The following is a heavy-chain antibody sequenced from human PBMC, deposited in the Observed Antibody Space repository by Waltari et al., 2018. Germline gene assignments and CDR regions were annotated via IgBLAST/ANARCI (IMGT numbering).Heavy chain of an antibody. D-gene: IGHD1-1*01. Sequence: QVQLVESGGGVVQPGRSLRLSCAASGFTFTTYGIHWVRQAPGKGLEWVAMIWHDGGRTYYADSVKGRLTISRDNSKNTVHLQMNSLRDEDTAMYYCARDWNSKYEHPGSLDYWGQGTLVTVSS. V-gene: IGHV3-33*01. CDR2: IWHDGGRT. J-gene: IGHJ4*02. CDR3: ARDWNSKYEHPGSLDY. CDR1: GFTFTTYG.